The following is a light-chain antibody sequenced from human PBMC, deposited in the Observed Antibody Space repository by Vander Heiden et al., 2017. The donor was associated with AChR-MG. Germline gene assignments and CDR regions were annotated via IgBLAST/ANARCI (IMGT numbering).Light chain of an antibody. V-gene: IGLV2-14*01. CDR3: SSYTSSSTLYV. J-gene: IGLJ1*01. CDR2: EVS. CDR1: SSDVGGYNY. Sequence: QSALTQPASVSGSPGQSSTISCPGTSSDVGGYNYLARYQQHPGKAPKLMIDEVSNRPSGVSNRFSGSKAGNTASLTISGLQAEDEADYYCSSYTSSSTLYVFGTGTKVTVL.